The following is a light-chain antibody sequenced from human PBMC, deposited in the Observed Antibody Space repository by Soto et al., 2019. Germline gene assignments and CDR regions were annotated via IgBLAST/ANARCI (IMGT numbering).Light chain of an antibody. V-gene: IGKV3-20*01. CDR2: GAS. CDR1: QSVSNNY. J-gene: IGKJ1*01. CDR3: QHSGDFRWT. Sequence: EIVLTHFPGTLSLSPCERATLSFSASQSVSNNYLAWYQQKPGQAPRLLIFGASSRATGIPDRFSGRGFGTDFTLTISRLEPEDFAVYYCQHSGDFRWTFGLGTKVDIK.